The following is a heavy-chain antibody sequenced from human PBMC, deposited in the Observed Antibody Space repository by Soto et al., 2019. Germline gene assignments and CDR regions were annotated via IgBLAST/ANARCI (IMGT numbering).Heavy chain of an antibody. CDR3: VRDRDVRYCGGDCYRLDS. D-gene: IGHD2-21*02. CDR1: GDSVTGGSRY. J-gene: IGHJ5*01. CDR2: IYHIGNT. Sequence: PSETLSLTCTVSGDSVTGGSRYWNWFRQPPGKGLEWIGYIYHIGNTNSNPSLKSRVSISVDTSKNQFSLKLTSVTAADTAMFYCVRDRDVRYCGGDCYRLDSWGQGTLVTVSS. V-gene: IGHV4-61*01.